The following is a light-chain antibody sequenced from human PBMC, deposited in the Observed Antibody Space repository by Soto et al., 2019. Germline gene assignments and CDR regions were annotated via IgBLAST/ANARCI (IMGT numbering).Light chain of an antibody. CDR2: DAS. V-gene: IGKV1-33*01. CDR1: QNINNY. Sequence: DIQMTQSPSSLSASVGDRVTITCQANQNINNYLNWYRQKPGRAPKLLIYDASNLEAGVPSRFRGSGSGTDFTFTISRLQPEDIATYYCQQYENLPTFGQGTKVDI. CDR3: QQYENLPT. J-gene: IGKJ1*01.